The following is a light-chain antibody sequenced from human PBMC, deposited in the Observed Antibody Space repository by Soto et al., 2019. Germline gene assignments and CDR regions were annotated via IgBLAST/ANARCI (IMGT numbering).Light chain of an antibody. CDR3: QQYNKWPLYT. Sequence: EIVMTQSPATLSVSPGERATLSCRASQSVSSKLAWYQQKPGQAPRLLIYDASTRATGIPARFSGSGSGTEFTLTISSLQSEDFAVYHCQQYNKWPLYTFGQGTKLEIK. CDR2: DAS. J-gene: IGKJ2*01. CDR1: QSVSSK. V-gene: IGKV3-15*01.